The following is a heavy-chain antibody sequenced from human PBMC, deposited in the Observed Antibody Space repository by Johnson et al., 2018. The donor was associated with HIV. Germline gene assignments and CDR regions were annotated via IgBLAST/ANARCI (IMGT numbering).Heavy chain of an antibody. V-gene: IGHV3-7*01. Sequence: EVQLVESGGGLVQPGGSLRLSCVASGFTFSRYWMSWVRQAPGKGLEWVANIKQDGSEKYYVDSVKGRFTISRDNAKNSLYLQMNSLRAEDTAMYYCARDSSSWRPSGAFDIWGQGTMVTVSS. J-gene: IGHJ3*02. CDR3: ARDSSSWRPSGAFDI. CDR1: GFTFSRYW. D-gene: IGHD6-13*01. CDR2: IKQDGSEK.